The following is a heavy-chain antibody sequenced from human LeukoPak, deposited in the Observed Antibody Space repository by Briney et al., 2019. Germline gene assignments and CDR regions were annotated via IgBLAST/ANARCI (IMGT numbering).Heavy chain of an antibody. V-gene: IGHV3-23*01. CDR2: ILGSGGGT. J-gene: IGHJ6*02. CDR3: ATTPGAYYYYHMDV. D-gene: IGHD3-10*01. CDR1: GFTFSTYV. Sequence: GGSLIHSCAASGFTFSTYVMTWVHQAPGKGLEWDSAILGSGGGTYYTDSVKGRFTISRDNSKNTLYLQMNSLRAEDTAVYYCATTPGAYYYYHMDVWGQGTTVTVSS.